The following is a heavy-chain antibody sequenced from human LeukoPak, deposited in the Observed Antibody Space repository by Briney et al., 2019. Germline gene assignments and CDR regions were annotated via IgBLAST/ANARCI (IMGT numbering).Heavy chain of an antibody. CDR1: GYTFTSYD. D-gene: IGHD6-13*01. Sequence: GASVKVSCKASGYTFTSYDINWVRQATGQGLEWMGWMNPNSGNTGYAQKFQGRVTMTRNTSISTAYMELSSLRSEETAVYYCARGRGRAGPAAGMNYYYYMDVWGKGTTVTVSS. J-gene: IGHJ6*03. CDR3: ARGRGRAGPAAGMNYYYYMDV. V-gene: IGHV1-8*01. CDR2: MNPNSGNT.